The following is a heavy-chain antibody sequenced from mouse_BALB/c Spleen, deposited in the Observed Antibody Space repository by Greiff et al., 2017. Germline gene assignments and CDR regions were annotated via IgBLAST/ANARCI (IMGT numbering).Heavy chain of an antibody. CDR3: ARDHGLLYYFDY. V-gene: IGHV2-9*02. CDR1: GFSLTSYG. J-gene: IGHJ2*01. CDR2: IWAGGST. Sequence: VKLMESGPGLVAPSQSLSITCTVSGFSLTSYGVHWVRQPPGKGLEWLGVIWAGGSTNYNSALMSRLSISKDNSKSQVFLKMNSLQTDDTAMYYCARDHGLLYYFDYWGQGTTLTVSS.